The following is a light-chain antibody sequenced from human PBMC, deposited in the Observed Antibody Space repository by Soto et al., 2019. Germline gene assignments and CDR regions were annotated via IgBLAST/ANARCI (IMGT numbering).Light chain of an antibody. V-gene: IGKV3-20*01. Sequence: EIVLTQSPGTLSLSPGERATLSCRASQSVSSSYLAWYQQKPGQAPRLLIYGASSRATGIPDRFCGSGSGTDFTITINRLEPEDSAVYYCQHYGSSRCTFGQETKVEIK. J-gene: IGKJ1*01. CDR3: QHYGSSRCT. CDR2: GAS. CDR1: QSVSSSY.